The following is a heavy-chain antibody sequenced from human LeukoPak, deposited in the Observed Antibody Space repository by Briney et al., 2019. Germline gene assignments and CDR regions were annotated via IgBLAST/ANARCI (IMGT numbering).Heavy chain of an antibody. CDR3: ARVKRSRTPARYYFDY. D-gene: IGHD2-2*01. J-gene: IGHJ4*02. Sequence: PGGSLRLSCAASGFTFSSYAMPWVRQAPGKGLEWVAVISYDGSNKYYADSVKGRFTISRDNSKNTLYLQMNSLRAEDTAVYYCARVKRSRTPARYYFDYWGQGTLVTVSS. CDR2: ISYDGSNK. V-gene: IGHV3-30-3*01. CDR1: GFTFSSYA.